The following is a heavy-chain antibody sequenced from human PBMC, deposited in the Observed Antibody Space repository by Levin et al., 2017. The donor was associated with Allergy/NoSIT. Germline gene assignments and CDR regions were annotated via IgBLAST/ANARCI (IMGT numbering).Heavy chain of an antibody. Sequence: GESLKISCKASGFTFSSYGIHWVRQAPGQRLEWMGCINAGKGNTRYSQKFQGRVTITRDTSARPPYIALSSPTSEDTAVYYGVRELWGSYFFDYWGQGSLVTVSS. J-gene: IGHJ4*02. CDR2: INAGKGNT. D-gene: IGHD2-21*01. CDR3: VRELWGSYFFDY. V-gene: IGHV1-3*01. CDR1: GFTFSSYG.